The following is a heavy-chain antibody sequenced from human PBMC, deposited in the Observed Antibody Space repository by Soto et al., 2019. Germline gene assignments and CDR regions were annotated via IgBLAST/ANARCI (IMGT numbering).Heavy chain of an antibody. V-gene: IGHV3-30*18. CDR2: IAYDGSNN. CDR3: AKALATVSTDYYYYAMDV. J-gene: IGHJ6*02. D-gene: IGHD4-4*01. CDR1: GFTFSHYG. Sequence: QVQLVESGGGVVQPGRSLRLSCETSGFTFSHYGMHWVRQAPGKGLEWVALIAYDGSNNYYADSVTGRFAISRDNSKNTLYRQMNRLRAEDTAVYYCAKALATVSTDYYYYAMDVWGLGTTVPVSS.